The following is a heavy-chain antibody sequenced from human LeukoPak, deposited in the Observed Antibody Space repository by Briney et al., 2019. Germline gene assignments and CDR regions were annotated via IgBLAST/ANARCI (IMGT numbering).Heavy chain of an antibody. D-gene: IGHD5-24*01. CDR2: IYYIGTT. Sequence: SETLSLTCTVSGASISGSRYYWGWIRQPPGKGLEWIGNIYYIGTTYYNASLESRVTISLDTSKNQFSLKLSSVTAADTAIYYCSRGRDGHSLFDYWGQGTLVTVSS. CDR3: SRGRDGHSLFDY. CDR1: GASISGSRYY. J-gene: IGHJ4*02. V-gene: IGHV4-39*07.